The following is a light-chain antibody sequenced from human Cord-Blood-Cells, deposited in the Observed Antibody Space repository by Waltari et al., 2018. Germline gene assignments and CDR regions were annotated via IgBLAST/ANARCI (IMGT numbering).Light chain of an antibody. Sequence: VLTQSPGTLSLSPGYRATLSCRASQSVSSSYLAWYQQKPGQAPRLHIYGASSWATGIPDRFSGSGSGTDFTLNISRLEPEDFAVYYCQQYGSSPGFTFGPGTKVDSK. J-gene: IGKJ3*01. V-gene: IGKV3-20*01. CDR3: QQYGSSPGFT. CDR2: GAS. CDR1: QSVSSSY.